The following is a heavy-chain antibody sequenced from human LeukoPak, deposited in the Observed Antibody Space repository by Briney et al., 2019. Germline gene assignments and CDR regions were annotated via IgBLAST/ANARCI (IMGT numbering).Heavy chain of an antibody. D-gene: IGHD3-10*01. CDR3: ARWADDSGIYYIAS. V-gene: IGHV3-7*01. CDR1: GFTYTNYW. J-gene: IGHJ5*02. CDR2: IKQDGSVE. Sequence: GGSLRLSCAASGFTYTNYWMAWVCQAPGKGLQWVACIKQDGSVEYYVYSMKGLFTISRDNAKNSHYLQMNSLRVEDMAVYYCARWADDSGIYYIASWGQGTLVTVSS.